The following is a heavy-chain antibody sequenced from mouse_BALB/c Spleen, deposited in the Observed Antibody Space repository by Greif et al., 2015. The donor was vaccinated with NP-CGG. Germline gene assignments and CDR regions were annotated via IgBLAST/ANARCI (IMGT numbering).Heavy chain of an antibody. J-gene: IGHJ4*01. CDR3: ARAGSQSPYAMDY. D-gene: IGHD1-1*01. V-gene: IGHV1-69*02. Sequence: VQLQQSGAELVKPGASVKLSCKASGYTFTSYWMHWVKQRPGQGLEWIGEIDPSDSYTNYNQKFKGKATLTVDKSSSTAYMQLSSLTSEDSAVYYWARAGSQSPYAMDYWGQGTSVTVSS. CDR1: GYTFTSYW. CDR2: IDPSDSYT.